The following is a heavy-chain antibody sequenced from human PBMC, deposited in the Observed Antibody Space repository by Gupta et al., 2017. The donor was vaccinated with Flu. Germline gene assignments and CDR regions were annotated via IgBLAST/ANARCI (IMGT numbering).Heavy chain of an antibody. CDR1: GDSITSGNYF. CDR2: IQIRGST. CDR3: AGYFDRYFDY. D-gene: IGHD3-9*01. V-gene: IGHV4-61*02. Sequence: QVQLQESGPGLVTPSETLSLPCTVSGDSITSGNYFWSWIRQPAGQGLEWIGRIQIRGSTIYNPSLKSRATISLDTSNNQFSLTMNSVTAADTAVYYCAGYFDRYFDYWGQGTRVTVSS. J-gene: IGHJ4*02.